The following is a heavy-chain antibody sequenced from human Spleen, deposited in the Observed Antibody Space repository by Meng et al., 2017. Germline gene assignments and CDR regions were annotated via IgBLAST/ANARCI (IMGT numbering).Heavy chain of an antibody. V-gene: IGHV4-39*07. D-gene: IGHD3-10*01. Sequence: GSLRLSCTVSGGSISSSSYYWGWIRQPPGKGLEWIGSIYYSGNTYYNPSLKSRVTISVDTSKNQFSLKLSSVTAADTAVYYCARSVRGVIHNWFDPWGQGTLVTFSS. CDR2: IYYSGNT. CDR1: GGSISSSSYY. CDR3: ARSVRGVIHNWFDP. J-gene: IGHJ5*02.